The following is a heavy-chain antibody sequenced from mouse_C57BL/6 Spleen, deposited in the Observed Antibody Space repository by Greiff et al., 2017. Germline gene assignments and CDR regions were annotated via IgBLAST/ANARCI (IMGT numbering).Heavy chain of an antibody. CDR1: GFNIKDYY. J-gene: IGHJ3*01. CDR3: TAMDYDEAFAY. CDR2: IDPEDGDT. V-gene: IGHV14-1*01. Sequence: EVKLMESGAELVRPGASVKLSCTASGFNIKDYYMHWVKQRPEQGLEWIGRIDPEDGDTEYAPKFQGKATMTADTSSNTAYLQLSSLTSEDTAVYYCTAMDYDEAFAYWGQGTLVTVSA. D-gene: IGHD2-4*01.